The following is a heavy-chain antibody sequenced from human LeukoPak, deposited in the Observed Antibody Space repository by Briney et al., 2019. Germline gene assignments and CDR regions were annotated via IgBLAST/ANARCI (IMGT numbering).Heavy chain of an antibody. CDR2: INHSGST. CDR1: GGSFSGYY. J-gene: IGHJ4*02. Sequence: SETLSLTCAVYGGSFSGYYWSWIRQPPGKGLEWIGEINHSGSTNYNPSLKSRVTISVDTSKNQFSLKLRSVTAADTAVYYCASSPGLITIFGVVSSRGSDYWGQGTLVTVSS. V-gene: IGHV4-34*01. CDR3: ASSPGLITIFGVVSSRGSDY. D-gene: IGHD3-3*01.